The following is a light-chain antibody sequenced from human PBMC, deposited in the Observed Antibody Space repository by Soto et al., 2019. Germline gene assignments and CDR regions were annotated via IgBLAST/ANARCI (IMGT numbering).Light chain of an antibody. CDR3: QQYGSSRT. Sequence: ELVLTQSQGTLSLSPGERATLSCRASQRVSSSYLAWYQQKPGQAPRLLIYGASSRATGIPDRFSGSGSGTDFTLTISRLAHDDFAVYYWQQYGSSRTFGQGTKVEIK. J-gene: IGKJ1*01. CDR2: GAS. CDR1: QRVSSSY. V-gene: IGKV3-20*01.